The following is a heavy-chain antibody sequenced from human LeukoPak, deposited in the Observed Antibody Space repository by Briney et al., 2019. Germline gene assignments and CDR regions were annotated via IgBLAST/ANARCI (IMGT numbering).Heavy chain of an antibody. V-gene: IGHV3-21*01. CDR3: ARVLHFDWLLYH. J-gene: IGHJ5*02. CDR1: GFTFSSYS. Sequence: PGGSLRLSCAASGFTFSSYSMNWVRQAPGKGLEWVSSISSSSGYIYYADSVKGRFTISRDNAKNSLYLQMNSLRAGDTAVYYCARVLHFDWLLYHWGQGTLVTVSS. CDR2: ISSSSGYI. D-gene: IGHD3-9*01.